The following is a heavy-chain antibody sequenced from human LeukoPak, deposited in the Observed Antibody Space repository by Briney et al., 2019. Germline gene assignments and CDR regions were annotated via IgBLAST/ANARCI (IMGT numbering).Heavy chain of an antibody. CDR3: ARDVPFGESCDY. D-gene: IGHD3-10*01. CDR1: GFTFSSYW. Sequence: GGSLRLSCAASGFTFSSYWMSWVRQAPGKGLEWVANIKQDESEKYYVHSVEGRFTISRDNAKNSLYLQMNSLRAEDTGVYYCARDVPFGESCDYWGQGTLASVSS. CDR2: IKQDESEK. J-gene: IGHJ4*02. V-gene: IGHV3-7*04.